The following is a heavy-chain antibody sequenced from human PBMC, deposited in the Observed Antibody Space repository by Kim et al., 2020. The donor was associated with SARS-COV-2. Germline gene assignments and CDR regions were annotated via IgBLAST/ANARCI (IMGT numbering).Heavy chain of an antibody. Sequence: GGSLRLSCAASGFTFSSYGMHWVRQAPGKGLEWVAVIWYDGSNKYYADSVMGRFTISRDNSKNTLYLQMNSLRAEDTAVYYCAKDRSALYVWGSHSGMDVWGQGTTVTVSS. CDR2: IWYDGSNK. CDR3: AKDRSALYVWGSHSGMDV. CDR1: GFTFSSYG. D-gene: IGHD3-16*01. V-gene: IGHV3-33*06. J-gene: IGHJ6*02.